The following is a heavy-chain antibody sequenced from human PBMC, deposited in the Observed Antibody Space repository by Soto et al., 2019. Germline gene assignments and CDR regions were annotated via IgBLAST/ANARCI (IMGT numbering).Heavy chain of an antibody. CDR1: GYTFTGFS. Sequence: ASVKVSCKASGYTFTGFSLHWVRQAPGQRLEWMGWINGGSGNTYYSEKFQGRVTITGDTSAGTAYMQLSSLTSEDTAVYYCARDDSGFSGSHYIDYFNYWGQGALVTVSS. J-gene: IGHJ4*02. CDR2: INGGSGNT. D-gene: IGHD1-26*01. V-gene: IGHV1-3*01. CDR3: ARDDSGFSGSHYIDYFNY.